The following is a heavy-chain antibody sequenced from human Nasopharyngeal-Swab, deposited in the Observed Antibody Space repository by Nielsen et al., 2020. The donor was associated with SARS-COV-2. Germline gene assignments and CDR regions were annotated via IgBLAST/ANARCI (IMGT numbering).Heavy chain of an antibody. Sequence: SETLSLTCAVFGGSISDSTWNWIRQPPGKGLEWIGEIKPVRGPLFSPSLKSRVSISVDPSKNQFSLRLTPVTAADTAVYHCARGLSSVVPSPVLGLGPWYTFYYMDVWDKGTTVTVSS. CDR1: GGSISDST. CDR3: ARGLSSVVPSPVLGLGPWYTFYYMDV. CDR2: IKPVRGP. V-gene: IGHV4-34*01. J-gene: IGHJ6*03. D-gene: IGHD1-14*01.